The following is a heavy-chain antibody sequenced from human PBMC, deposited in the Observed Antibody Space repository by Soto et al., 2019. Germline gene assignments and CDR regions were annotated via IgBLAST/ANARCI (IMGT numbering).Heavy chain of an antibody. D-gene: IGHD3-22*01. J-gene: IGHJ5*02. CDR3: AREREVYYYDSSGYFP. V-gene: IGHV3-21*01. CDR1: GFTFSSYV. Sequence: PGGSLRLSCAASGFTFSSYVINRVRQAPGKGLEWVSSITSSSTYMYYADSVKGRFTISRDNAKNSLYLQMNSLRAEDTAVYYCAREREVYYYDSSGYFPWGKGTLVTVDS. CDR2: ITSSSTYM.